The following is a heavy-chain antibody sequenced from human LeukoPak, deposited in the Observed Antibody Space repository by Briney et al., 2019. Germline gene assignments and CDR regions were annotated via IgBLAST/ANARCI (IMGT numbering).Heavy chain of an antibody. CDR1: GYSITSGYN. J-gene: IGHJ4*02. D-gene: IGHD2-2*02. Sequence: KPAETLSLTCTVSGYSITSGYNWAWIRHPTGKVLEWIGSIYHSGRAYYNPSLKSRVTISVDTSKNQFSLKLSSVTAADTAVYYCVRYCSSAACYTRAVDYWGQGTLVTVSS. CDR3: VRYCSSAACYTRAVDY. V-gene: IGHV4-38-2*02. CDR2: IYHSGRA.